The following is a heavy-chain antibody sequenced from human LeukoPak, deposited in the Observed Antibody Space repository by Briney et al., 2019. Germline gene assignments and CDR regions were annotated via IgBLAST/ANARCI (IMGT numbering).Heavy chain of an antibody. CDR1: GFTFSSYS. CDR2: ISSSSSTI. CDR3: ARDSSSWYIPLDY. Sequence: GGSLRLSCAASGFTFSSYSMNWVRQAPGKGLEWVSYISSSSSTIYYADSVKGRFTISRDNAKNSLYLQMNSLRAEDTAVYYCARDSSSWYIPLDYWGQGTLVTVSS. V-gene: IGHV3-48*01. J-gene: IGHJ4*02. D-gene: IGHD6-13*01.